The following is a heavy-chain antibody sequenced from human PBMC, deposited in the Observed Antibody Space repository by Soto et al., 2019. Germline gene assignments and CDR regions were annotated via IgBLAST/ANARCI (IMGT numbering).Heavy chain of an antibody. J-gene: IGHJ4*02. CDR1: GGTFSSYA. CDR2: IIPIFGTA. D-gene: IGHD6-19*01. V-gene: IGHV1-69*13. Sequence: VKVSCKASGGTFSSYAISWVRQAPGQGLEWMGGIIPIFGTANYAQKFQGRVTITADEFTSTAYMELSSLRSEDTAVYYCARDHPYSSGSYGFDYWGQGTLVTVSS. CDR3: ARDHPYSSGSYGFDY.